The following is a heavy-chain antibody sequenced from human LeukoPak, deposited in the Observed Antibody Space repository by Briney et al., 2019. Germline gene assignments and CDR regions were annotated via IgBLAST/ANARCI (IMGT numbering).Heavy chain of an antibody. CDR1: GGSISSSSYY. CDR2: IYYSGST. V-gene: IGHV4-39*01. CDR3: ARRIVGATHGGRSFDY. D-gene: IGHD1-26*01. Sequence: SETLSLTCTVSGGSISSSSYYWGWIRQPPGKGLEWIGSIYYSGSTYYNPSLRSRVTISVDTSKNQFSLKLSSVTAADTAVYYCARRIVGATHGGRSFDYWGQGTLVTVSS. J-gene: IGHJ4*02.